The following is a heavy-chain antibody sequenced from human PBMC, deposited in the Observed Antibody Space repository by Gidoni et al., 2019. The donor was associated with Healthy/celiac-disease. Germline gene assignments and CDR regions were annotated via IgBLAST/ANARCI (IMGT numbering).Heavy chain of an antibody. V-gene: IGHV6-1*01. J-gene: IGHJ6*04. Sequence: QVQLQQSGPGLVKPSQTLSLTCAISGDSVSSNRAAWNWIRQSPSRGLEWLGRTYYRSKWYNDYAVSVKSRITINPDTSKNQFSLQLNSVTPEDTAVYYCARGSVLLWFRSGEYYGMDVWGKGTTVTVSS. CDR3: ARGSVLLWFRSGEYYGMDV. D-gene: IGHD3-10*01. CDR2: TYYRSKWYN. CDR1: GDSVSSNRAA.